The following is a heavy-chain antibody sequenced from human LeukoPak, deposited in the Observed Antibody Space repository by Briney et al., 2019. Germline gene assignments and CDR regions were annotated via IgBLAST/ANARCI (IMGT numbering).Heavy chain of an antibody. CDR3: AKRGVVIRVILVGFHKEAYYFES. V-gene: IGHV3-23*01. D-gene: IGHD3/OR15-3a*01. CDR2: ISDSGGST. J-gene: IGHJ4*02. Sequence: GGPLRLSCAVSGITLSNYGMSWVRQAPGKGLEWVAGISDSGGSTKYADSVKGRFTISRDNAKNTLFLQMNSLRAEDTAVYFCAKRGVVIRVILVGFHKEAYYFESWGQGALVTVSS. CDR1: GITLSNYG.